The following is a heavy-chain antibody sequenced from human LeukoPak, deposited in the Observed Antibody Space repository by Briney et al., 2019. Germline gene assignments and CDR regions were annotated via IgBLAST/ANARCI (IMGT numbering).Heavy chain of an antibody. V-gene: IGHV3-23*01. J-gene: IGHJ4*02. D-gene: IGHD1-1*01. CDR3: AKDRGNDYCFDY. CDR2: ITGIGNTA. Sequence: GGSLRLSCAASGFTFSSYAMSWVRQAPGMGLQWVSVITGIGNTAYYADSVKGRFTISRDNSKNTLYLQMNSLRAEDTALYYCAKDRGNDYCFDYWGQGTLVTVSS. CDR1: GFTFSSYA.